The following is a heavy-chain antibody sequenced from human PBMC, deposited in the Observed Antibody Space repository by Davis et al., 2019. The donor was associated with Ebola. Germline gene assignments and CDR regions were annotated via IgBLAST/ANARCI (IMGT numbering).Heavy chain of an antibody. Sequence: SETLSLTCTVSGGSISSSSYYWGWIRQPPGKGLEWIGSIYYSGSTYYNPSLKSRVTISVDTSKNQFSLKLSSVTAADTAVYYCARGGLWLSNWFDPWGQGTLVTVSS. D-gene: IGHD5-18*01. J-gene: IGHJ5*02. CDR2: IYYSGST. CDR1: GGSISSSSYY. CDR3: ARGGLWLSNWFDP. V-gene: IGHV4-39*01.